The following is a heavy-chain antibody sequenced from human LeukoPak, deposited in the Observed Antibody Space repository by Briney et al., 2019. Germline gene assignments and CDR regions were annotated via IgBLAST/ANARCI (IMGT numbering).Heavy chain of an antibody. Sequence: YIYYSGSTYYNPSLKSRVTISVDTSKNQFSLKLSSVTAADTAVYYCARVPITMIATRAFDIWGQGTMVTVSS. D-gene: IGHD3-22*01. CDR3: ARVPITMIATRAFDI. V-gene: IGHV4-31*02. J-gene: IGHJ3*02. CDR2: IYYSGST.